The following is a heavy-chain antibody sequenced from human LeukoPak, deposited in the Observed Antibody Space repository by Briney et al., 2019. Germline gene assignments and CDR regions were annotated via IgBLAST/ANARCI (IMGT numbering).Heavy chain of an antibody. CDR3: AKVGGGWTFDY. J-gene: IGHJ4*02. D-gene: IGHD3-16*01. V-gene: IGHV3-23*01. Sequence: GGSLRLSSAASGFTFSIYDMTWVRQAPGEGLEWVSSISDNGESTYYADSVKGRFTISRDNSKNTLYLQMNSLSAEDTAVYHCAKVGGGWTFDYWGQGILVTVSS. CDR2: ISDNGEST. CDR1: GFTFSIYD.